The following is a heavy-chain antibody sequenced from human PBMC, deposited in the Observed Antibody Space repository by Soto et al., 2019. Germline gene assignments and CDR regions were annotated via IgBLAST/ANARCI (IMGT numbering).Heavy chain of an antibody. Sequence: QVQLQESGPGLVKPSQTLSLTCTVSRGSISSGGYYWSWIRQHPGKGLEWIGYIHYSGSTYYNPSLKSRVTISLGTSKNQCSLKLSSVTAADTAVYYCARDRPETTMPYYSYGMDVWGQGTTVTVSS. J-gene: IGHJ6*02. V-gene: IGHV4-31*03. CDR1: RGSISSGGYY. CDR2: IHYSGST. CDR3: ARDRPETTMPYYSYGMDV. D-gene: IGHD4-17*01.